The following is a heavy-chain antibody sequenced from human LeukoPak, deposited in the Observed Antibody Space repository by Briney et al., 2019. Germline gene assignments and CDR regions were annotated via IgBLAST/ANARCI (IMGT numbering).Heavy chain of an antibody. CDR1: GFTFSSYA. CDR2: ISGSGGST. D-gene: IGHD6-13*01. CDR3: AKGYSNSWSAPDV. V-gene: IGHV3-23*01. J-gene: IGHJ6*04. Sequence: GGSLRLSCAASGFTFSSYAMSWARQAPGKGLEWVSAISGSGGSTYYADSVKGRFTISRDNSKNTLYLQMSSLRAEDTALYYCAKGYSNSWSAPDVWGKGTTVTVSS.